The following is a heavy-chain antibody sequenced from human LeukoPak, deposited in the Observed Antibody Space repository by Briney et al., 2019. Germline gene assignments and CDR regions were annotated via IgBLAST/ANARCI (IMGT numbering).Heavy chain of an antibody. CDR2: ISSSSSYI. Sequence: GGSLRLSCAASGFTFSSYSMNWVRQAPGKGLEWVSSISSSSSYIYYADSVKGRFTISRDNAKNSLYLQMNSLRAEDTAVYYCARGIFALYYFDYWGQGTLVTVSS. CDR3: ARGIFALYYFDY. V-gene: IGHV3-21*01. CDR1: GFTFSSYS. D-gene: IGHD3-9*01. J-gene: IGHJ4*02.